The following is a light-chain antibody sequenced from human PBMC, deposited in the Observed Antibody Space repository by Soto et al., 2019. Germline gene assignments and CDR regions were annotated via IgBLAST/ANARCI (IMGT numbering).Light chain of an antibody. J-gene: IGKJ4*01. CDR3: QQYASSPLT. Sequence: EIVLTQSPGTLSLSPGERATLSCPASQSVGRNYLAWYQQKPGQAPRLLIHGASIRATGIPDRFSGSGSATDFTLTISRLEPEDFAVYYCQQYASSPLTFGGGTKVEIK. CDR2: GAS. V-gene: IGKV3-20*01. CDR1: QSVGRNY.